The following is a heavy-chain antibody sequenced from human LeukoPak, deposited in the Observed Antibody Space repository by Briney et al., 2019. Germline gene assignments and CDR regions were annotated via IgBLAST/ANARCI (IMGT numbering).Heavy chain of an antibody. CDR2: IYNIGTT. Sequence: SETLSLTCTVSGDSMSNYHWTWIRQSPGKGLEYIGYIYNIGTTNYNPSLKSRVTISVDMSKKQFSLKLNSVTAADTAMYYCASGSDGYRLYPWGQGTLVTVSS. V-gene: IGHV4-59*01. J-gene: IGHJ5*02. D-gene: IGHD5-18*01. CDR3: ASGSDGYRLYP. CDR1: GDSMSNYH.